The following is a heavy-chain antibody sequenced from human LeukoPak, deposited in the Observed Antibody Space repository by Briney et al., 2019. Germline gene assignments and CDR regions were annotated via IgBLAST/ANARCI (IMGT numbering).Heavy chain of an antibody. CDR3: ARGHSSGWYGGYFGY. V-gene: IGHV1-2*06. CDR2: INPNSGGT. CDR1: GYTFTGYY. Sequence: GASVKVSCKASGYTFTGYYMHWVRQAPGQGLEWMGRINPNSGGTNYAQKFQGRVTMTRDTSISTAYMELSRLRSDDTAVYYCARGHSSGWYGGYFGYWGQGTLVTVSS. J-gene: IGHJ4*02. D-gene: IGHD6-19*01.